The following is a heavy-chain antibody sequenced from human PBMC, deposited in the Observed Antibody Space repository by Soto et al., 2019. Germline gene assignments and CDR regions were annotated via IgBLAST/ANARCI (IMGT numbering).Heavy chain of an antibody. Sequence: EVQLLESGGGLVQPGGSLRLSCAASGFTFSSYAMSWVRQAPGKGLEWVSAIIGSGCSTYYADSVKGRFTSSRDNSKNTLYQQMNSLRAEDTAVYYCAKGGRAVAGDNWFDSWGQGTLVTVSS. CDR2: IIGSGCST. CDR1: GFTFSSYA. J-gene: IGHJ5*01. CDR3: AKGGRAVAGDNWFDS. D-gene: IGHD6-19*01. V-gene: IGHV3-23*01.